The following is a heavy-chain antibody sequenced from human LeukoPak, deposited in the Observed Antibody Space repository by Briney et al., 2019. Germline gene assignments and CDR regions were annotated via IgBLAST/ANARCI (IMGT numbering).Heavy chain of an antibody. CDR1: GFTFSSYS. Sequence: PGGSLRLSCAASGFTFSSYSMSWVRQAPGKGLEWVSSISSSSSYIYYADSVKGRFTISRDNAKNSLYLQMNSLRAEDTAVYYCARDRELLLLNAFDIWGQGTMVTVSS. V-gene: IGHV3-21*01. CDR2: ISSSSSYI. J-gene: IGHJ3*02. CDR3: ARDRELLLLNAFDI. D-gene: IGHD1-26*01.